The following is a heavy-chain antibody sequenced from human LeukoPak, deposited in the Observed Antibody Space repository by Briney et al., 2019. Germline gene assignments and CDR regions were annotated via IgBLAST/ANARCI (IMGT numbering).Heavy chain of an antibody. CDR2: ISGSGSTI. D-gene: IGHD1-26*01. CDR3: AREEVGATAYFDY. V-gene: IGHV3-48*04. J-gene: IGHJ4*02. CDR1: GFTFSSYG. Sequence: GGSLRLSCAASGFTFSSYGMHWVRQAPGKGLEWVSYISGSGSTIYYAYSVKGRFTISRDNAKNSLYLQMNSLRAEDTAVYYCAREEVGATAYFDYWGQGILVTVSS.